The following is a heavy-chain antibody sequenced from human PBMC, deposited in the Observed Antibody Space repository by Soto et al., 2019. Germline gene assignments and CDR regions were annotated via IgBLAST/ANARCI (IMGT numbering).Heavy chain of an antibody. CDR2: ISGSGGST. CDR3: AKEQRLRSWFLRDYYYYGMDV. Sequence: GGSLRLSCAASGFTFSSYAMSWVRQAPGKGLEWVSAISGSGGSTYYADSVKGRFTISRDNSKNTLYLQMNSLRAEDRAVYYCAKEQRLRSWFLRDYYYYGMDVWGQGTTVTVSS. CDR1: GFTFSSYA. J-gene: IGHJ6*02. D-gene: IGHD6-13*01. V-gene: IGHV3-23*01.